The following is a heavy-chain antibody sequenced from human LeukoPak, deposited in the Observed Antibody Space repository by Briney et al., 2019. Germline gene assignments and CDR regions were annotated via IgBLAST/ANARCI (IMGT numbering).Heavy chain of an antibody. V-gene: IGHV3-21*05. J-gene: IGHJ5*02. Sequence: GGSLRLSCAASGFSFSKYSMNWVRQAPGKGLEWVSYISAGSSDIYYADSVKGRFTISRDNAKNSLYLQMNSLRADDTAVYYCARDGRGYYNWFDPWGQGTLVTVSS. CDR3: ARDGRGYYNWFDP. D-gene: IGHD2-15*01. CDR2: ISAGSSDI. CDR1: GFSFSKYS.